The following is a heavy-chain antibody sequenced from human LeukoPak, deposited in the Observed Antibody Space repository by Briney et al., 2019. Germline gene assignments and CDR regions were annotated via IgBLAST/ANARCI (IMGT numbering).Heavy chain of an antibody. CDR1: GFTVSSNY. CDR2: IYSGGST. J-gene: IGHJ4*02. V-gene: IGHV3-66*01. CDR3: ARDNNYGSGNSFDY. D-gene: IGHD3-10*01. Sequence: GGSLRLSCAASGFTVSSNYMSWVRQAPGKGLEWVSVIYSGGSTYYADSVKGRFTISRDNSKNTLYLQMNSLRAEDTAVYYCARDNNYGSGNSFDYWGQGTLVTVSS.